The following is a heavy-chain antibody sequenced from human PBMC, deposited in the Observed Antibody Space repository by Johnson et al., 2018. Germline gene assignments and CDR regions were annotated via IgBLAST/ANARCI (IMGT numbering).Heavy chain of an antibody. D-gene: IGHD3-22*01. CDR3: AGAPHYYDSSGYYSVWFRH. CDR1: GFTFSNYG. J-gene: IGHJ1*01. V-gene: IGHV3-30*03. CDR2: IAYDGSNK. Sequence: QVQLVQSGGGLVKPGGSLRLSCAASGFTFSNYGMHWVRQAPGKGLEWVAVIAYDGSNKYYADSGKGRFTISRDKSKNTLYLQRNSLRAEDTAVYSCAGAPHYYDSSGYYSVWFRHWGQGTLVTVSS.